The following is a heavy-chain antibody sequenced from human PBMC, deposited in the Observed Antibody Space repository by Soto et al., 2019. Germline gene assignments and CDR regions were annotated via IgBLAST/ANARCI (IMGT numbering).Heavy chain of an antibody. Sequence: SVPVSCPPSLGTFSSYAISWVRQAPGQGLEWMGGIIPIFGTANYAQKFQGRVTITADESTSTAYMELSSLRSEDTAVYYCARFIWGELPTIYDYWGQGTLVTVSS. CDR1: LGTFSSYA. J-gene: IGHJ4*02. CDR2: IIPIFGTA. CDR3: ARFIWGELPTIYDY. D-gene: IGHD1-26*01. V-gene: IGHV1-69*13.